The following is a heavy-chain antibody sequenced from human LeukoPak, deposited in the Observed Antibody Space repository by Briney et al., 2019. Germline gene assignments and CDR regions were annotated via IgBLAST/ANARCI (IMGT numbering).Heavy chain of an antibody. CDR1: GGSISSYY. D-gene: IGHD6-6*01. CDR3: ARVGIAARSDYYYYMDV. V-gene: IGHV4-4*07. Sequence: PSETLSLTCTVSGGSISSYYWSWIRQPAGKGLEWIGRIYTSGSTNYNPSLKSRVTMSADTSKNQFSLKLSSVTAADTAVYYCARVGIAARSDYYYYMDVWGKGTTVTVSS. CDR2: IYTSGST. J-gene: IGHJ6*03.